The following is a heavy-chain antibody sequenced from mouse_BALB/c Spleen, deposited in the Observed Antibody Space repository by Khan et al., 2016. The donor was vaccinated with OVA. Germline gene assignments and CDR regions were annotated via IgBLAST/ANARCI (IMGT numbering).Heavy chain of an antibody. CDR3: ARTGGRRGYFDV. CDR1: GFTFSSYA. J-gene: IGHJ1*01. D-gene: IGHD2-12*01. CDR2: ISSGGNYT. V-gene: IGHV5-9-3*01. Sequence: EVELVESGGGLVKPGGSLKLSCAASGFTFSSYAMSWVRQTPEKRLEWVATISSGGNYTYYPDSVKGRFTISRDNAKNTLYLQMSSLRSEDTAMDYCARTGGRRGYFDVWGAGTTVTVSS.